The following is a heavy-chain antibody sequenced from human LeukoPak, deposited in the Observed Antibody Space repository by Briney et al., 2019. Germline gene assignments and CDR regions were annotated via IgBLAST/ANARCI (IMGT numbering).Heavy chain of an antibody. Sequence: PGGSLRLSCAASGFTVSSNYMSWVRQAPGKGLEWVSVIYSGGSTYYADSVKGRFTISRDNSKNTRYLQMNRLRAEDTAVYYCARDTPYCRGGSCSYGMDVWGQGTPVTVSS. J-gene: IGHJ6*02. D-gene: IGHD2-15*01. V-gene: IGHV3-53*01. CDR1: GFTVSSNY. CDR2: IYSGGST. CDR3: ARDTPYCRGGSCSYGMDV.